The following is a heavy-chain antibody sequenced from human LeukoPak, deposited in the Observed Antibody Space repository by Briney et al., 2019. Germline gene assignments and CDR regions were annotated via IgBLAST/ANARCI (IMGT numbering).Heavy chain of an antibody. CDR2: IYSGGTT. CDR1: GFTFSTYS. CDR3: ARSTTGTTTWDS. V-gene: IGHV3-66*01. Sequence: GGSLRLSCAASGFTFSTYSMTWVRQAPGKGLEWVSSIYSGGTTYYADSVKGRFIISRDNSKDTVYLQMNSLRAEDTAVYFCARSTTGTTTWDSWGQGTLVTVSS. D-gene: IGHD4-17*01. J-gene: IGHJ4*02.